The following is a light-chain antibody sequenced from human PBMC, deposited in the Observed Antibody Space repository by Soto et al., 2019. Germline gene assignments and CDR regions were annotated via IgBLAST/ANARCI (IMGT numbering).Light chain of an antibody. Sequence: EMVLTQSPYTMSLSPGERANLSCRASQTVSSNFLAWYQQIPGQAPSLLIYGASSRNTGIPDRFSSSGSVTDFTLTINRLEPEDRAVYNFQQYCSSPETFGQGTKVEIK. CDR1: QTVSSNF. CDR2: GAS. J-gene: IGKJ1*01. CDR3: QQYCSSPET. V-gene: IGKV3-20*01.